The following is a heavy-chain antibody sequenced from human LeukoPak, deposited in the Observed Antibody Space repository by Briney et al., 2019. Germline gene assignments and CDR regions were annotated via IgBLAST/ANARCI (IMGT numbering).Heavy chain of an antibody. Sequence: GGSLRLSCAASGFTFDEYTMHWVRQAPGKGLEWVSLINSDGYTTHYADSVKGRFTISRDNSKDVLYLQMYSLRTEDTAFYYCAKPRARCSSASCYFDYWGQGTLVSVSS. CDR3: AKPRARCSSASCYFDY. CDR2: INSDGYTT. D-gene: IGHD2-2*01. J-gene: IGHJ4*02. CDR1: GFTFDEYT. V-gene: IGHV3-43*01.